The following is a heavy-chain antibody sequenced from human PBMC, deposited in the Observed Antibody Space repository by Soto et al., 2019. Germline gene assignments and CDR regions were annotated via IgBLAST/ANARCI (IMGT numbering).Heavy chain of an antibody. D-gene: IGHD2-2*01. CDR3: ARSYCSSTSCYGSYYYGMDV. V-gene: IGHV3-13*01. J-gene: IGHJ6*02. CDR1: GFTFSSYD. CDR2: IGTAGDT. Sequence: GGSLRLSCAASGFTFSSYDMHWVRQATGEGLEWVSAIGTAGDTYYPGSVKGRFTISRENAKNSLYLQMNSLRAEDTAVYYCARSYCSSTSCYGSYYYGMDVWGQGTTVTVSS.